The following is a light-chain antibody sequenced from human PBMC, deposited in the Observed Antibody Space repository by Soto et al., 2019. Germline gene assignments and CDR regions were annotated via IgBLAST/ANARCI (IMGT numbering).Light chain of an antibody. J-gene: IGLJ2*01. CDR3: CSHADTYTVV. CDR1: XXXIGSYTR. Sequence: QSALTQPRSVSXSXXXSXXXXXXXXXXXIGSYTRVSWFQQPPGEAPKLIIYDVTKRPSGVPDRFSGSKSGNTASLTISGLQAEDEADYYCCSHADTYTVVFGGGTKLTVL. V-gene: IGLV2-11*01. CDR2: DVT.